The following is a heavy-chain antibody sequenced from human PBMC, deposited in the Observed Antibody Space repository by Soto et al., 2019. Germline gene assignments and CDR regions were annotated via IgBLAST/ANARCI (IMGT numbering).Heavy chain of an antibody. CDR3: AKGGRSSSGLDFDY. D-gene: IGHD6-6*01. V-gene: IGHV3-23*01. J-gene: IGHJ4*02. Sequence: EVQLLESGGGLVQPGGSLRLACAASGFTFSSYAMNWVRQAPGKGLEWVSTISGSGGDTYYADSVKGRFSISRDNSNYTLSLQMDSLRAEDTAVYYCAKGGRSSSGLDFDYWGQGTLVTDS. CDR1: GFTFSSYA. CDR2: ISGSGGDT.